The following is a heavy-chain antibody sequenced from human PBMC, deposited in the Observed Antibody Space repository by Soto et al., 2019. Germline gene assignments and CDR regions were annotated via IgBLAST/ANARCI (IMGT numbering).Heavy chain of an antibody. CDR3: AKDSQSVSVSAARVYGMDV. J-gene: IGHJ6*02. Sequence: EVQLLESGGGLVQPGGSLRLSCAGSGFTFSLYAMTWVRQAPGKGLEWVSTLSDSGGHTYYADSVKGRFTISRDNPKNILYLQMNSLRAEDTAVYYCAKDSQSVSVSAARVYGMDVWGQGTTVTVSS. V-gene: IGHV3-23*01. CDR2: LSDSGGHT. CDR1: GFTFSLYA. D-gene: IGHD2-2*01.